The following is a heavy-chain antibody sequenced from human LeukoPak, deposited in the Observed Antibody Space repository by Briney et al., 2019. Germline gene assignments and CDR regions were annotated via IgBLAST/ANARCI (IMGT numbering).Heavy chain of an antibody. CDR2: ISGSGGST. J-gene: IGHJ5*02. V-gene: IGHV3-23*01. Sequence: GGSLRLSCAASGFTFSSYAMSWVRQAPGKGLEWVSAISGSGGSTYYADSVKGRFTISRDNSKNTLYLQMNSLRAEDTAVYYCARGLEENDWFDPWGQGTLVTVSS. CDR1: GFTFSSYA. D-gene: IGHD1-1*01. CDR3: ARGLEENDWFDP.